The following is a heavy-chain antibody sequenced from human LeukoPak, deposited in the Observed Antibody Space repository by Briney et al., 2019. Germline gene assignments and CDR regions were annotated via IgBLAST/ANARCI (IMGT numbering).Heavy chain of an antibody. CDR2: IYSGCST. V-gene: IGHV3-53*01. CDR3: AKSFRSTSLDY. D-gene: IGHD2-2*01. J-gene: IGHJ4*02. Sequence: PGGSLRLSCAASGFTVSSNYMSWVRQAPGKGLEWVSVIYSGCSTYYADSVKGRFTISRDNSKNTLYLQMNSLRAGDTAVYYCAKSFRSTSLDYWGQGTLVTVSS. CDR1: GFTVSSNY.